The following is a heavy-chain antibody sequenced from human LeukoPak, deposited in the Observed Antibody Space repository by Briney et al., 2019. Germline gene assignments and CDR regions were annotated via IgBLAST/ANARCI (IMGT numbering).Heavy chain of an antibody. V-gene: IGHV3-11*01. Sequence: PGGCLRLSCAASGFTFSDYYMSWIRQPPGKGLEWVSSIFPSGGEIHYADSVRGRFTISRDNSKSTLSLQMNSLKAEDTAIYYCATYRRVLLPFESWGQGTLVTVSS. D-gene: IGHD2-8*02. CDR1: GFTFSDYY. J-gene: IGHJ4*02. CDR3: ATYRRVLLPFES. CDR2: IFPSGGEI.